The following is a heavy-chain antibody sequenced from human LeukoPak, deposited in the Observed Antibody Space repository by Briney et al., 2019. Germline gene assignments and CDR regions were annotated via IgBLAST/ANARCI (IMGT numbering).Heavy chain of an antibody. D-gene: IGHD3-10*01. CDR3: ARDLAWFGDRRNWYFDL. V-gene: IGHV7-4-1*02. J-gene: IGHJ2*01. CDR1: GYTFTSYA. Sequence: ASVKVSCKASGYTFTSYAMNWVRQAPGQGLEWMGWINTNTGNPTYAQGFTGRFVFSLDTSVSTAYLQISSLKAEDTAVYYCARDLAWFGDRRNWYFDLWGRGTLVTV. CDR2: INTNTGNP.